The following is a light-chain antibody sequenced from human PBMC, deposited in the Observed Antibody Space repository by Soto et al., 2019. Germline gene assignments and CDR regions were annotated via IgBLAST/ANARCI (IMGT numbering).Light chain of an antibody. Sequence: EIVMTQSPATQSVSPGERATLSCRASQSVSSNLAWYQQKPGQAPRLLIYGASTRVTGIPARFSGSGSGTEFTLTISSLQSEDFAVYYCQQYNNWPFTFGQGTKLEIK. CDR1: QSVSSN. J-gene: IGKJ2*01. V-gene: IGKV3-15*01. CDR3: QQYNNWPFT. CDR2: GAS.